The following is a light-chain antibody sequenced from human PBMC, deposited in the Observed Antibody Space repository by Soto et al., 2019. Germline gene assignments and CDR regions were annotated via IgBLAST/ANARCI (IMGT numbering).Light chain of an antibody. Sequence: DIQMTQSPSTLSASVGDRVTITCRASQTITNRLAWYQQKPGKAPKVLIYDATTLESGVPSRFSGSGSGTEFVLTISSLQPDDFATSWCQHYGGMWTFGQGTKVEF. V-gene: IGKV1-5*01. CDR2: DAT. CDR3: QHYGGMWT. CDR1: QTITNR. J-gene: IGKJ1*01.